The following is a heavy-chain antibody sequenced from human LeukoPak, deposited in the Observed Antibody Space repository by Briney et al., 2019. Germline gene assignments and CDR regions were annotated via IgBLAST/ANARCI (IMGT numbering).Heavy chain of an antibody. CDR2: IYYSGST. V-gene: IGHV4-59*01. CDR1: GGSISSYY. Sequence: SETLSLTCTASGGSISSYYWSWIRQPPGKGLEWIGYIYYSGSTNYNPSLKSRVTISVDTSKNQFSLKLSSVTAADTAVYYCARGLGYCSSTSCLNYGMDVWGQGTTVTVSS. J-gene: IGHJ6*02. CDR3: ARGLGYCSSTSCLNYGMDV. D-gene: IGHD2-2*01.